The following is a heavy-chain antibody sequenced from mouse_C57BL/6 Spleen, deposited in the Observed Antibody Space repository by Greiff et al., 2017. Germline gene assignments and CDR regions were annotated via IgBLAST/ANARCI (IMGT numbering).Heavy chain of an antibody. V-gene: IGHV6-3*01. CDR2: IRLKSDNYAT. Sequence: EVQLQASGGGLVQPGGSMKLSCVASGFTFSNYWMNWVRQSPEKGLEWVAQIRLKSDNYATHYAESVKGRFTISRDDSKSSVYLQMNNLRAEDTGIYYCSSTVVARYFDVWGTGTTVTVSS. CDR1: GFTFSNYW. J-gene: IGHJ1*03. CDR3: SSTVVARYFDV. D-gene: IGHD1-1*01.